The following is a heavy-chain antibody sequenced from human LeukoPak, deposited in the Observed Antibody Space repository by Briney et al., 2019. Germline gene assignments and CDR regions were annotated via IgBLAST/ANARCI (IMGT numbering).Heavy chain of an antibody. CDR2: IYYSGST. CDR3: ARALYSSGPRFDC. CDR1: GGSISSYY. D-gene: IGHD6-19*01. V-gene: IGHV4-59*01. J-gene: IGHJ4*02. Sequence: SETLSLTCTVSGGSISSYYWSWIRQPPGKGLEWIGYIYYSGSTNYNPSLKSRVTISVDTSKNQFSLKLSSVTAADTAVYYCARALYSSGPRFDCWGQGTLVTVSS.